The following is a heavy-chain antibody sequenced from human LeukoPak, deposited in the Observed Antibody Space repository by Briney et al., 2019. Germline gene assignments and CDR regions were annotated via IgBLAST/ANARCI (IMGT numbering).Heavy chain of an antibody. V-gene: IGHV4-61*01. D-gene: IGHD5-12*01. J-gene: IGHJ3*02. CDR2: IYYSGST. CDR3: AREPLGYSGYGNAFDI. Sequence: SETLSLTCTVSGGSISSSSYYWGWIRQPPGKGLECIGYIYYSGSTNYNPSLKSRVTISVDTSKNQFSLKLSSVTAADTAVYYCAREPLGYSGYGNAFDIWGQGTMVTVSS. CDR1: GGSISSSSYY.